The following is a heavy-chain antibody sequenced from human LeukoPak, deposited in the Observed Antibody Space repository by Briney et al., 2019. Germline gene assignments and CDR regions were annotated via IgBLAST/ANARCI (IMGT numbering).Heavy chain of an antibody. V-gene: IGHV3-53*01. D-gene: IGHD3-10*01. Sequence: GGSLRLSCAASGFTVSSNYMSWVRQAPGRGLEWVSVIYSGGSTYYADSVKGRFTISRDNSKNTLYLQINSLRAEDTAVYYCARDMGSFGMDVWGKGTTVTVSS. J-gene: IGHJ6*04. CDR2: IYSGGST. CDR3: ARDMGSFGMDV. CDR1: GFTVSSNY.